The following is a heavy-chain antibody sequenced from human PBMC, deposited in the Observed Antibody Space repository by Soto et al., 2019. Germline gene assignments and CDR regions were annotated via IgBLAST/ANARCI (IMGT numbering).Heavy chain of an antibody. V-gene: IGHV3-30-3*01. D-gene: IGHD2-15*01. Sequence: GGSLRLSCAASGFTFRIYAMHWVRQAPGKGLECVAVISYDGSNKFYRDSVKGRFTISRDNSKNTLYLQINSLRYEDTAVYYCARGDREDIAVVIGARPGEYGVDVWGQWTTVTVSS. CDR3: ARGDREDIAVVIGARPGEYGVDV. CDR2: ISYDGSNK. CDR1: GFTFRIYA. J-gene: IGHJ6*02.